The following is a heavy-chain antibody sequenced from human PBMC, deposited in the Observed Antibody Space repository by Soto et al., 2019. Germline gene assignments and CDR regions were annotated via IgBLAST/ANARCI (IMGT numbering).Heavy chain of an antibody. CDR2: IGESGTPT. V-gene: IGHV3-23*01. CDR1: GFTFSSYA. J-gene: IGHJ6*02. Sequence: EVQLLESGGGLVQPGGSLRLSCAASGFTFSSYAMKWVRQAPGKGLEWVSLIGESGTPTYYADSVKDRFTISRDNSGNTLFLEMDSLRAEDTAVYYCARYIPGVRYYGMDVWGQGSTVTVSS. D-gene: IGHD2-2*01. CDR3: ARYIPGVRYYGMDV.